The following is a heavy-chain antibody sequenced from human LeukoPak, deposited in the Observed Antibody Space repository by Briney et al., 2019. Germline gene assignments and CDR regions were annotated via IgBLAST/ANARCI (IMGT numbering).Heavy chain of an antibody. J-gene: IGHJ4*02. CDR3: TTENPYLAY. CDR1: GFTFGADS. V-gene: IGHV3-49*04. Sequence: QPGGSLRLSCRTSGFTFGADSMSWVRQAPGKGLEWVGFIGPKHFGGPTEYAASVKGRFTISRDDSKDTLYLQMNSLKTEDTAVYYCTTENPYLAYWGQGTLVTVSS. CDR2: IGPKHFGGPT.